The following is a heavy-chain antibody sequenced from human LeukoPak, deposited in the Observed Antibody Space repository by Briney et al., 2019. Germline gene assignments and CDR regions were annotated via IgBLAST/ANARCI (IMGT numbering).Heavy chain of an antibody. D-gene: IGHD3-3*01. CDR3: ALYDFWSYYYMDV. Sequence: GGSLRLSCASPGFTFTGYWMSWVRQAPGKGLEWVANIKEDGSEKYYVDSVKGRFTISRDNAKNSLYLQMNSLRAEDTAVYYCALYDFWSYYYMDVWGKGTTVTVSS. V-gene: IGHV3-7*01. CDR1: GFTFTGYW. J-gene: IGHJ6*03. CDR2: IKEDGSEK.